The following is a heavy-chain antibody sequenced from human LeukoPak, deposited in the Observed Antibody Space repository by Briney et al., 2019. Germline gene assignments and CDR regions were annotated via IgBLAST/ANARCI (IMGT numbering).Heavy chain of an antibody. CDR2: IYSGGST. Sequence: GGSLRLSCAASGFTVSSNYMSWVRQAPGKGLEWVSVIYSGGSTYYADSVKGRFPISRDNSKNTLYLQMNSLRAEDTAVYYCARHSCPPCPFDYWGQGTLVTVSS. J-gene: IGHJ4*02. D-gene: IGHD2-15*01. V-gene: IGHV3-53*01. CDR3: ARHSCPPCPFDY. CDR1: GFTVSSNY.